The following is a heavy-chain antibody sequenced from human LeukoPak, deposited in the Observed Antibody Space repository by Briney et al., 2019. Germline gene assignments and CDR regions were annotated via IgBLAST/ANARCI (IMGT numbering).Heavy chain of an antibody. D-gene: IGHD5/OR15-5a*01. CDR2: ISGSGLDT. V-gene: IGHV3-23*01. CDR3: AREREGSTLN. CDR1: GFTFDSYA. J-gene: IGHJ4*02. Sequence: GGALRLSCAASGFTFDSYAVSWVRQAPGKGLEWVSAISGSGLDTYYADSVKGRFTVSRDNSKNTVYLQMNSLRAEDTAIYYCAREREGSTLNWGQGTLVTVSS.